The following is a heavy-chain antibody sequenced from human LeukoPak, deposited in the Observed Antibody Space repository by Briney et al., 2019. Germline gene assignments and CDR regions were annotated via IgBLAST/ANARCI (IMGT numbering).Heavy chain of an antibody. CDR1: GFTFSDYY. J-gene: IGHJ4*02. Sequence: GGSLRLSCAASGFTFSDYYMSWIRQAPGKGLEWVSYISSSGGAISYADSVKGRFTISRDNAKNSLYLQMNCLRAEDTAVYYCARVSSGYYDSSGYFDYWGQGTLVTVSS. V-gene: IGHV3-11*01. CDR2: ISSSGGAI. D-gene: IGHD3-22*01. CDR3: ARVSSGYYDSSGYFDY.